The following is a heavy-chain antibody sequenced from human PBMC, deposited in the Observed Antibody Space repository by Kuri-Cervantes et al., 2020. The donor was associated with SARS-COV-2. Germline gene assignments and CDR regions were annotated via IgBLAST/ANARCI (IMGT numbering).Heavy chain of an antibody. CDR2: IYTSGST. Sequence: SETLSLTCTVSGGSISSYYWSWIRQPAGKGLEWIGRIYTSGSTNYNPSLKSRVTISVDTSKKQFSLQLSSVTAADTAVYYCARDLNYFDTSGQVGYWGQGTLVTVSS. CDR1: GGSISSYY. D-gene: IGHD3-22*01. V-gene: IGHV4-4*07. J-gene: IGHJ4*02. CDR3: ARDLNYFDTSGQVGY.